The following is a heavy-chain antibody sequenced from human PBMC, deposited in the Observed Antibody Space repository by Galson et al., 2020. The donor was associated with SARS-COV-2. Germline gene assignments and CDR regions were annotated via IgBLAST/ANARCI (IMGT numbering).Heavy chain of an antibody. V-gene: IGHV3-21*01. CDR2: ISSSSTYI. CDR3: VREGAATSTGDY. J-gene: IGHJ4*02. Sequence: GGSLRLSCAASGFTFSGYSMNWVRQAPGKGLEWVSSISSSSTYIYYADSVKGRFTISRDNAKNSLFLQMNSLRAEDTAVYYCVREGAATSTGDYWGQGTLVTVSS. CDR1: GFTFSGYS. D-gene: IGHD1-26*01.